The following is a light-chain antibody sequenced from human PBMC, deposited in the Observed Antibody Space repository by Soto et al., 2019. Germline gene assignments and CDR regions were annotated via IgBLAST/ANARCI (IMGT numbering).Light chain of an antibody. J-gene: IGKJ4*01. CDR1: QGISTY. CDR2: AAS. CDR3: QQVINLPS. V-gene: IGKV1-9*01. Sequence: QLTQSPSSLSASVGDSVTIACRASQGISTYLAWYQQKPGKAPKLLIYAASTLQSGVPSRFSGSGSGTDVTLTISSLQPDDFATYYCQQVINLPSFGGGTKGEIK.